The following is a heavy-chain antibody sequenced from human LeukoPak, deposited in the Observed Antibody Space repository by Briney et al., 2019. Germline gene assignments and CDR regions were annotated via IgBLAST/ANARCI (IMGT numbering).Heavy chain of an antibody. Sequence: GASVKVSCKASGGTFSSYAISWVRQAPGQGLEWMGGVIPIFGTANYAQKFQGRVTITTDESTSTAYMELSSLRSGDTAVYYCARVVEGYYYMDVWGKGTTVTVSS. CDR3: ARVVEGYYYMDV. V-gene: IGHV1-69*05. CDR2: VIPIFGTA. CDR1: GGTFSSYA. J-gene: IGHJ6*03.